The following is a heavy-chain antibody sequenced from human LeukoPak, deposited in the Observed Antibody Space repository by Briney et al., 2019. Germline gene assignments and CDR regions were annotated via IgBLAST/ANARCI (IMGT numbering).Heavy chain of an antibody. CDR2: IFQSGST. CDR3: ARGPQGVTRPEY. D-gene: IGHD4-17*01. CDR1: GGSISGGDYS. J-gene: IGHJ4*02. V-gene: IGHV4-30-2*01. Sequence: SETLSLTCAVSGGSISGGDYSWSWIRQPPGKGLEWIGYIFQSGSTYYNPSLKSRVTISVDRSKNQFSLKLSSVTAADTAVYYCARGPQGVTRPEYWGQGTLVTVSS.